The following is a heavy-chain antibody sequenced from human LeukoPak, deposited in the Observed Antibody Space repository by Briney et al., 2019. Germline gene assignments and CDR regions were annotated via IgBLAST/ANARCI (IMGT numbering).Heavy chain of an antibody. CDR1: GFTFSSYS. Sequence: GGSLRLSCAASGFTFSSYSMNWVRQAPGKGLEWVSSISSSSSYIYYADSVKGRFTISRDNAKNSLYLQMNSLRAEDTAVYYCARGRKPAYYYGSGSPFDYWGQGTLVTVSS. V-gene: IGHV3-21*01. D-gene: IGHD3-10*01. CDR2: ISSSSSYI. CDR3: ARGRKPAYYYGSGSPFDY. J-gene: IGHJ4*02.